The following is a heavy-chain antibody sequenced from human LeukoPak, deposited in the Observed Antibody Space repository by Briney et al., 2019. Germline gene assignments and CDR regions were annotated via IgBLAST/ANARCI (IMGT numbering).Heavy chain of an antibody. D-gene: IGHD5-12*01. J-gene: IGHJ4*02. CDR2: FSYSGST. V-gene: IGHV4-59*02. Sequence: KPSETLSLTCTVSGASVSNYYWSWIRQSPGKGLEWIGYFSYSGSTNYNPSLKSRVTISVDTSKNQFSLKLSSVTAADTAVYYCARGPLDSGYTYFDYWGQGTLVSVAS. CDR3: ARGPLDSGYTYFDY. CDR1: GASVSNYY.